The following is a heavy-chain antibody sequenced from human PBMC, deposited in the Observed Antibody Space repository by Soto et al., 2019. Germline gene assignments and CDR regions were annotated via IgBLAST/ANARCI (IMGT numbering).Heavy chain of an antibody. J-gene: IGHJ6*02. CDR3: ARDPYHVLMVNAPNLYGMDV. D-gene: IGHD2-8*01. V-gene: IGHV5-51*01. CDR1: GYSFTSYW. Sequence: GESLKISCKGSGYSFTSYWIGWVRQMPGKGLEWMGIIYPGDSDTRYSPSFQGQVTISADKSISTAYLQWSSLKASDTAVYYCARDPYHVLMVNAPNLYGMDVWGQGTTVTVSS. CDR2: IYPGDSDT.